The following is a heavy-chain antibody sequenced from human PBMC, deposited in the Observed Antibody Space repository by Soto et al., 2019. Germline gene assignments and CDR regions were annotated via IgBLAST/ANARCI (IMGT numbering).Heavy chain of an antibody. Sequence: GASVKVSCKASGGSFRNAALSWVRQAPGQGLEWVGGIIPLLGTPNYARKFQGTVTITADKSTATAYMELSNLKAEDTALYYCARGRGQFGSSYYFEYWGQGTLVTAPQ. D-gene: IGHD3-16*01. J-gene: IGHJ4*02. CDR1: GGSFRNAA. CDR2: IIPLLGTP. V-gene: IGHV1-69*10. CDR3: ARGRGQFGSSYYFEY.